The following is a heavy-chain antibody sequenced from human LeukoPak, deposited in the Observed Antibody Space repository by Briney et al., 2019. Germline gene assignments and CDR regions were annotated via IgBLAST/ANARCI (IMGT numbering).Heavy chain of an antibody. J-gene: IGHJ4*02. CDR1: GDFISSYY. Sequence: SETLSLTCTVSGDFISSYYWSWIRQPPGKGLEWIGYIYNSGTTNYSPSLKSRVTISIDTSKNQFSLNLNSVTAADTAVYFCSRGLDSRKLGYWGQGTLVTVSS. D-gene: IGHD3-22*01. V-gene: IGHV4-59*12. CDR2: IYNSGTT. CDR3: SRGLDSRKLGY.